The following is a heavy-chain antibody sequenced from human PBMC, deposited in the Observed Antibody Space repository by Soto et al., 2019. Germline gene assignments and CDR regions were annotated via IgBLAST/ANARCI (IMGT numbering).Heavy chain of an antibody. Sequence: QLQLQESGPGLVKPSETLSLTCTVSGGSISSSSYYWGWIRQPPGKGLEGIGSIYYSGSTYYNPSLKSRVTISVDTSKNQSSLKLSSVTAADTAVYYCARKARFIAADNWFDPWGQGTLVTVSS. CDR2: IYYSGST. CDR3: ARKARFIAADNWFDP. D-gene: IGHD6-6*01. CDR1: GGSISSSSYY. J-gene: IGHJ5*02. V-gene: IGHV4-39*01.